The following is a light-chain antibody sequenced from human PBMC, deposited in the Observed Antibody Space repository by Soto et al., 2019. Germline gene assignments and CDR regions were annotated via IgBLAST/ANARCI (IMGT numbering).Light chain of an antibody. CDR1: QDISNY. CDR2: DAS. V-gene: IGKV1-33*01. J-gene: IGKJ4*01. Sequence: DIQMNQSPSSLSASVGDRDTITCQASQDISNYLNWYQQKPGKAPKLLIYDASNLETGVPSRFSGSGSGTDFTFTISSLQPEDIATYYCQQYDNLLLTFGGGTKVEIK. CDR3: QQYDNLLLT.